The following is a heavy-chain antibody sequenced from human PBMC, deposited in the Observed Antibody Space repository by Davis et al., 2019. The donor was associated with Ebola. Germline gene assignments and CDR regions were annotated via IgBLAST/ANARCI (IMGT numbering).Heavy chain of an antibody. D-gene: IGHD3-3*01. Sequence: GESLKISCKGSGYSFTSYWIGWVRQMPGKGLEWMGIIYPGDSDTRYSPSFQGQVTISADKSISTAYLQWSSLKASDTAMYYCARRGRVTMTYNWFDPWGQGTLVTVSS. V-gene: IGHV5-51*01. CDR1: GYSFTSYW. J-gene: IGHJ5*02. CDR3: ARRGRVTMTYNWFDP. CDR2: IYPGDSDT.